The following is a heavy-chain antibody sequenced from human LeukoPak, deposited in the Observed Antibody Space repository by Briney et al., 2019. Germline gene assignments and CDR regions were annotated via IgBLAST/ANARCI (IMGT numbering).Heavy chain of an antibody. V-gene: IGHV5-51*01. CDR3: ARHTEGYGRTYYLDY. CDR2: IYPGDSDT. J-gene: IGHJ4*02. Sequence: GESLKISCKGFGYSFTSYWIGWVRQMPGKGLEWMGIIYPGDSDTRYSPSFQGQVTISADKSISTAYLQWSSLKASDTAMYYCARHTEGYGRTYYLDYWGQGTLVTVSS. CDR1: GYSFTSYW. D-gene: IGHD5-18*01.